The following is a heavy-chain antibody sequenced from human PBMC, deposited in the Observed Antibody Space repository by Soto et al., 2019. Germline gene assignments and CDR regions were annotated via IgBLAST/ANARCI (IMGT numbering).Heavy chain of an antibody. CDR3: AKVVQMDTVRGYFDY. D-gene: IGHD1-1*01. J-gene: IGHJ4*01. Sequence: RRLSCAASGFIFRGSGMSWVRQAPGKGLEWVAAINGDGGSTYYADFVKGRFTISRDNSKNTLDLQMNSLRDEDTAVYYCAKVVQMDTVRGYFDYWGRGTLLTVSS. V-gene: IGHV3-23*01. CDR1: GFIFRGSG. CDR2: INGDGGST.